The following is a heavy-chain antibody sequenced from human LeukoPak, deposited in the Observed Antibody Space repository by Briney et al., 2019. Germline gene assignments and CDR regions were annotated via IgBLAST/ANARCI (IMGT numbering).Heavy chain of an antibody. Sequence: ASVKVSCKASGYTFTSYAMNWVRQAPGQGLEWMGWINTNTGNPTYAQGFTERSVFSLDTSVSTAYLQISSLKAEDTAVYYCAREGACSGGSCIPADYWGQGTLVTVSS. J-gene: IGHJ4*02. V-gene: IGHV7-4-1*02. CDR2: INTNTGNP. D-gene: IGHD2-15*01. CDR3: AREGACSGGSCIPADY. CDR1: GYTFTSYA.